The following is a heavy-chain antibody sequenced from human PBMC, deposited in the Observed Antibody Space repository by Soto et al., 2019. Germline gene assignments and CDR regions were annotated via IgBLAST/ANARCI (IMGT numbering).Heavy chain of an antibody. J-gene: IGHJ6*03. CDR1: CGSFSGYY. CDR2: INHSGST. Sequence: SETLSLTCAVYCGSFSGYYWSWIRQPPGKGLEWIGEINHSGSTNYNPSLKSRVTISVDTSKNQFSLKLSSVTAADTAVYYCARVPGNYYYYYYMYVWGKGTTVTVSS. CDR3: ARVPGNYYYYYYMYV. V-gene: IGHV4-34*01. D-gene: IGHD1-1*01.